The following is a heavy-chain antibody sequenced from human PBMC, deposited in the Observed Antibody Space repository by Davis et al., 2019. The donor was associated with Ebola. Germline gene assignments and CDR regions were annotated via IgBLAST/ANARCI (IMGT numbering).Heavy chain of an antibody. D-gene: IGHD5-24*01. J-gene: IGHJ6*02. V-gene: IGHV4-34*01. Sequence: SQTLSLTCAVYGGSFSGYYWSWIRQLPGKGLEWIGEINHSGSTNYNPSLKSRVTISVDTSKNQFSLKLSSVTAADPAVYYCARGARGGYSRIYYYYGMDVWSQGTTVTVSS. CDR1: GGSFSGYY. CDR3: ARGARGGYSRIYYYYGMDV. CDR2: INHSGST.